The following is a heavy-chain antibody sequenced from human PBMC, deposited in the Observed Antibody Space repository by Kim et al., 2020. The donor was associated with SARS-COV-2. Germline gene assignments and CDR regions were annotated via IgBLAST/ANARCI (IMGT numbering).Heavy chain of an antibody. D-gene: IGHD6-19*01. CDR3: ARDRYSSGWYDY. Sequence: GGSLRLSCAASGFTFSSYAMHWVRQAPGKGLEWVAVISYDGSNKYYADSVKGRFTISRDNSKNTLYLQMNSLRAEDTAVYYCARDRYSSGWYDYWGQGTLVTVSS. J-gene: IGHJ4*02. CDR1: GFTFSSYA. V-gene: IGHV3-30*04. CDR2: ISYDGSNK.